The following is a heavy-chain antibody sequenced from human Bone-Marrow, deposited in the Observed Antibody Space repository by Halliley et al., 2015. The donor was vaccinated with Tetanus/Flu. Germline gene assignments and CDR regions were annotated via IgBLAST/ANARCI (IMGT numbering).Heavy chain of an antibody. Sequence: GLEWIGSINYSGSTNHNPSLNSRVTISRDSSKNQFSLKLSSVTAADTAMYFCARGVGYYFDHWGQGTLVTASS. D-gene: IGHD3-16*01. CDR2: INYSGST. CDR3: ARGVGYYFDH. V-gene: IGHV4-59*01. J-gene: IGHJ4*02.